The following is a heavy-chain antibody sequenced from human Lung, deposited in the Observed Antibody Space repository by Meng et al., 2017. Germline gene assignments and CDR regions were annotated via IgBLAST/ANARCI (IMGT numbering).Heavy chain of an antibody. CDR3: ARGQKGYFDL. V-gene: IGHV4-30-4*01. CDR1: GASIRSSNYY. Sequence: QLHLQESGPVLTLLHQTPSLPCTVTGASIRSSNYYSSGIRQPPGKGMEWSENIYNSGSTYYNPSLKSRITISVDTSKNQFSLKLSSVTAADTAVYYCARGQKGYFDLWGRGTLVTVSS. CDR2: IYNSGST. J-gene: IGHJ2*01.